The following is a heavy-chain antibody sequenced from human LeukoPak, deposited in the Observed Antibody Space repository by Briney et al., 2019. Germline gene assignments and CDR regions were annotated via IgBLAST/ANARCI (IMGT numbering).Heavy chain of an antibody. CDR3: ARSPSSSWYYLDY. D-gene: IGHD6-13*01. CDR1: GYTLTGYY. Sequence: ASVKVSCKASGYTLTGYYMHWVRQAPGQGLEWMGWINPNSGGTNYAQKFQGRVTMTRDTSISTAYMELSRLRSDDTAVYYCARSPSSSWYYLDYWGQGTLVTVSS. CDR2: INPNSGGT. V-gene: IGHV1-2*02. J-gene: IGHJ4*02.